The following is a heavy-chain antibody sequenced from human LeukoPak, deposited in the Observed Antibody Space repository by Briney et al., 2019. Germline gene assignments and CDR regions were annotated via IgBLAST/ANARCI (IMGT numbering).Heavy chain of an antibody. CDR2: ITTSSRYI. V-gene: IGHV3-21*04. CDR1: PVTFSSYS. Sequence: PEGPLRLSCTGSPVTFSSYSLNWVRQAPGKGLEWVSSITTSSRYIYYADSVKGRFTISRDNSKNTLYLQMNSLRAEDTAVYYCAKDLWPEGYYDSSGYPIDAFDIWGQGTMVTVSS. D-gene: IGHD3-22*01. CDR3: AKDLWPEGYYDSSGYPIDAFDI. J-gene: IGHJ3*02.